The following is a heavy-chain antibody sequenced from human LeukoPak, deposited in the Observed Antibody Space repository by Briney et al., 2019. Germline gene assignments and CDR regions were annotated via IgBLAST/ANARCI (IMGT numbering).Heavy chain of an antibody. J-gene: IGHJ4*02. CDR2: INSDGSST. D-gene: IGHD3-22*01. CDR3: ARGDSSGYFFLVSQSLDY. V-gene: IGHV3-74*01. Sequence: QPGGSLRLSCAASGFTFSSYWMHWVRQAPGKGLVWVSRINSDGSSTSYADSVKGRFTISRDNAKNTLYLQMNSLRAEDTAVYYCARGDSSGYFFLVSQSLDYWGQGTLVTVSS. CDR1: GFTFSSYW.